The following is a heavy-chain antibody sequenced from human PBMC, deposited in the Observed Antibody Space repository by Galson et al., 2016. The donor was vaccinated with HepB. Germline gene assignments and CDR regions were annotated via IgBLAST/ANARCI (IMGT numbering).Heavy chain of an antibody. CDR2: ISSSGHY. J-gene: IGHJ6*04. Sequence: SLRLSCAASGFVFSTYHMNWVRQAPGKGLEWVSSISSSGHYYADSVKGRYTISRDNAKNSLYLQMNSLRAEGTAVYYCARSGLRYLDWFKFSSDGMDVWGKGTPVTVSS. D-gene: IGHD3-9*01. V-gene: IGHV3-21*01. CDR1: GFVFSTYH. CDR3: ARSGLRYLDWFKFSSDGMDV.